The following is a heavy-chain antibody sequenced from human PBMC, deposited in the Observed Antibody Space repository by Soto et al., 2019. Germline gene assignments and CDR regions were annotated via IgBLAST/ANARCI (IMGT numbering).Heavy chain of an antibody. V-gene: IGHV4-34*01. J-gene: IGHJ5*02. CDR3: ARDPAYGDYFNWFDP. CDR2: INHSGST. D-gene: IGHD4-17*01. Sequence: QVQLQQWGAGLLKPSETLSLTCAVYGGSFSGYYWSWIRQPPGKGLEWIGEINHSGSTNYNPSLKSRATISVDTSKKQFSLKLSSVTAADTAVYYCARDPAYGDYFNWFDPWGQGTLVTVSS. CDR1: GGSFSGYY.